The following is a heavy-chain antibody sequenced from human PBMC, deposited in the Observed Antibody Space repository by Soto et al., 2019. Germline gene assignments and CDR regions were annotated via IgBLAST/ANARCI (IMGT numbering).Heavy chain of an antibody. CDR2: ISNDGSNK. CDR1: GFTFSSYG. Sequence: RLSCAASGFTFSSYGMHWVRQAPGKGLEWVAVISNDGSNKHYADSVKGRFTISRDNSKNALYLQMNSLRAEDTAVYYCGSGYSTDWYPPSIDYSGQGTMVTLYS. V-gene: IGHV3-30*03. CDR3: GSGYSTDWYPPSIDY. D-gene: IGHD6-19*01. J-gene: IGHJ4*02.